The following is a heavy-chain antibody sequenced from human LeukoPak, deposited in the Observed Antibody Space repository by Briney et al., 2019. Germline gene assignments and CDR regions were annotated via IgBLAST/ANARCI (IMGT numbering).Heavy chain of an antibody. V-gene: IGHV4-34*01. J-gene: IGHJ3*02. CDR3: ARVSFSTFGGVIVTDAFDI. D-gene: IGHD3-16*02. CDR2: INHSGST. Sequence: PSETLSLTCAVYGGSFSGYYWSWIRQPPGKGLEWIGEINHSGSTNYNPSLKSRVTISVDTSKNQFSLKLSSVTAADTAVYYCARVSFSTFGGVIVTDAFDIWGQGTMVTVSS. CDR1: GGSFSGYY.